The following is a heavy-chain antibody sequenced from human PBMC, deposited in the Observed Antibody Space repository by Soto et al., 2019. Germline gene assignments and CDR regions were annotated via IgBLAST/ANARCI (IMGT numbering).Heavy chain of an antibody. CDR2: IYHSGST. J-gene: IGHJ5*02. V-gene: IGHV4-30-2*01. D-gene: IGHD2-2*01. CDR3: VRVPDR. Sequence: QLQLQESGSGLVKPSQTMSLTCAVSGGSIRSGGYSWSWIRQPPGKGLEWIGDIYHSGSTYYNPSPKSRVAISVDRSKNQSSLKLSTVTVADTTAYYCVRVPDRWGQGTLVTVSS. CDR1: GGSIRSGGYS.